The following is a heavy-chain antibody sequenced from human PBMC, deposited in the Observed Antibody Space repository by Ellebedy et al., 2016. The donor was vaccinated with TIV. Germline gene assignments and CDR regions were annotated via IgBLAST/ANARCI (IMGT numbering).Heavy chain of an antibody. CDR2: INTDGRYS. V-gene: IGHV3-11*03. J-gene: IGHJ5*02. CDR1: GSTFSDYY. CDR3: ASGYDSSSYVRPDH. Sequence: AASGSTFSDYYLSWIRQSPGEGLEWSSFINTDGRYSKSADSVRGRFTISRDNAKNAVFLQMASLRPDDSAVYYCASGYDSSSYVRPDHWGQGVLVTVSA. D-gene: IGHD3-22*01.